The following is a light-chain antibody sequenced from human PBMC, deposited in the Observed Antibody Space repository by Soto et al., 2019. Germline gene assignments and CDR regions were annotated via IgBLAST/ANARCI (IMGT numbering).Light chain of an antibody. Sequence: QSVLTQPASVSGSPGQSINISCTGTSSDVGSYHYVSWFQQHPGKAPKLIIFEVSDRPSGVSTRFSGSKSGDTASLTISGLQADDEADYYCSSYTSGRDVYVFGGGTKVTVL. CDR2: EVS. CDR1: SSDVGSYHY. CDR3: SSYTSGRDVYV. J-gene: IGLJ1*01. V-gene: IGLV2-14*01.